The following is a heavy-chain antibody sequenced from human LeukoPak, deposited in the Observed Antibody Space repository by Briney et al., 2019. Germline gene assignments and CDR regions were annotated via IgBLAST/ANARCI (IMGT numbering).Heavy chain of an antibody. Sequence: PGGSLRLSCVASGFTVSSNFMSWVRQAPGKGLEWVSVIYSGGSTYFADSVKGRFTISRDNPKNTVCLQMNSLRAEDTAVYYCARERVRDYYDSSGYLDYWGQGTLVTVSS. V-gene: IGHV3-53*01. D-gene: IGHD3-22*01. CDR2: IYSGGST. CDR3: ARERVRDYYDSSGYLDY. J-gene: IGHJ4*02. CDR1: GFTVSSNF.